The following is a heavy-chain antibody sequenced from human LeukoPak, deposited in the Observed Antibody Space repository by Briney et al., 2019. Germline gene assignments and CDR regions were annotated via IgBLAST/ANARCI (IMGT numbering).Heavy chain of an antibody. Sequence: PGGSLRLSCAASGFTFDDYGMSWVRQAPGKGLEWVSGINGNGGSTVYADSVKGRFTISRDNAKNSLYLQMNSLRAEDTALYYCARRDYDENAFDIWGQGTMVTVSS. J-gene: IGHJ3*02. CDR1: GFTFDDYG. CDR2: INGNGGST. CDR3: ARRDYDENAFDI. V-gene: IGHV3-20*04. D-gene: IGHD4-17*01.